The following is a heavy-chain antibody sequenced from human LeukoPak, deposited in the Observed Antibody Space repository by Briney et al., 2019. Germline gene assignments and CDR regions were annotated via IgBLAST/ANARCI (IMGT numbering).Heavy chain of an antibody. Sequence: SGGSLRLSCAASGFTFSSYWMSWVRQAPGKGLEWVANIKQDGSEKYYVDSVKGRFTISRDNAKNSLYLQMNSLRAEDTAVYYCARARGSGSHTPSGYWGQGTLVTVSS. CDR3: ARARGSGSHTPSGY. CDR1: GFTFSSYW. V-gene: IGHV3-7*01. D-gene: IGHD1-26*01. CDR2: IKQDGSEK. J-gene: IGHJ4*02.